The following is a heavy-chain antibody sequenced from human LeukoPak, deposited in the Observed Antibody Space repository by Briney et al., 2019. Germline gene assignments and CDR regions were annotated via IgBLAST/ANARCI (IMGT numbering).Heavy chain of an antibody. V-gene: IGHV4-4*07. CDR1: GDSISSYY. J-gene: IGHJ4*02. Sequence: SETLSLTCTVSGDSISSYYWSWIRQPAGKGLEWIGRIYASGTTNYNPSLKSRVTMSVDTSKNEFSLNLISVTAADTAVFYCARQGMGDHRVFDYWGQGTLVTVS. D-gene: IGHD2-21*02. CDR3: ARQGMGDHRVFDY. CDR2: IYASGTT.